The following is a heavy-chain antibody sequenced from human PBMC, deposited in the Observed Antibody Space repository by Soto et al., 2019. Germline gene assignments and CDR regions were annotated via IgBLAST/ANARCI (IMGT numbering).Heavy chain of an antibody. V-gene: IGHV1-46*01. J-gene: IGHJ4*02. Sequence: ASVKVSCKAPADTFTSYYIHWVRQAPGHGLEWMGIINPNGGSTRFAQTFQGRITMTTDTSTSTVYMELRSLSAEDTALYYCARESEDLTSNFDYWGQGTLVTVSS. CDR2: INPNGGST. CDR3: ARESEDLTSNFDY. CDR1: ADTFTSYY.